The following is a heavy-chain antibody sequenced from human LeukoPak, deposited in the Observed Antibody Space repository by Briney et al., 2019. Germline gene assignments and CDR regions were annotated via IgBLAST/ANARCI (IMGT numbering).Heavy chain of an antibody. Sequence: PGGSLRLSCAAPGFTFSSYSMNWVRQAPGKGLEWVSSISSSSSYIYYADSVKGRFTISRDNAKNSLYLQMNSLGAEDTAVYYCASLTDIEAGAVRYWGQGTLVTVSS. D-gene: IGHD1-26*01. CDR1: GFTFSSYS. V-gene: IGHV3-21*01. CDR3: ASLTDIEAGAVRY. J-gene: IGHJ4*02. CDR2: ISSSSSYI.